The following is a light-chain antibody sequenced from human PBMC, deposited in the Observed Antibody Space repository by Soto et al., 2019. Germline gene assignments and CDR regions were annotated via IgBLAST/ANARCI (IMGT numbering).Light chain of an antibody. CDR2: DTS. Sequence: DIQMTQSPSSLSASVGDRLTITCQASQEISNALSWYQEKPGKAPKLLIYDTSNLQAGVPPRFSGSRSGTDCSFTINNLQPEDIATYYCQQYYSLPVFGPGTRVQI. CDR3: QQYYSLPV. V-gene: IGKV1-33*01. J-gene: IGKJ3*01. CDR1: QEISNA.